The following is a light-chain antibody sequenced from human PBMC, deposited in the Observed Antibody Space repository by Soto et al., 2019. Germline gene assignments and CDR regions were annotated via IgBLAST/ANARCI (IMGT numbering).Light chain of an antibody. CDR3: QQYSAFST. Sequence: DIPMTQSPSTLSASVGDRVTITCRASQTISRWLAWYQQKPGKVPKLLIYEASNLKGGVPSRFSGSGSGTEFTLTISSLQPDDFASYYCQQYSAFSTFGQGTKVEMK. J-gene: IGKJ1*01. CDR2: EAS. V-gene: IGKV1-5*03. CDR1: QTISRW.